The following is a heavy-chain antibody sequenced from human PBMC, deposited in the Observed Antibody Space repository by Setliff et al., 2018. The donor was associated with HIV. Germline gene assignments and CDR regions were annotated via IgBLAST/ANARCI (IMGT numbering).Heavy chain of an antibody. CDR3: ARQLSNSLDY. CDR2: INPKSGVA. V-gene: IGHV1-2*06. CDR1: GYTFTDFY. D-gene: IGHD7-27*01. Sequence: VKVSCKASGYTFTDFYIHWVRQAPGQGLEWIGRINPKSGVADYLKKFQGRVTMTTDTSTNTAHMELIRPRFDDTAVYFCARQLSNSLDYWGQGTLVTVSS. J-gene: IGHJ4*02.